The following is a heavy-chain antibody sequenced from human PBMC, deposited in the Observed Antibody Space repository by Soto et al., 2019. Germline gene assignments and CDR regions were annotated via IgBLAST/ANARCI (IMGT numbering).Heavy chain of an antibody. CDR1: GFTFSNYG. CDR3: AQAGADYDPHAFDY. J-gene: IGHJ4*02. Sequence: QVQLVESGGGVVQPGRSLRLSCAASGFTFSNYGMHWVRQAPGKGLEWVAVIAYDGSNKYYADSVQGRFTISRDNPKNTLYLQMNSLRAEDTAVYYCAQAGADYDPHAFDYWGQGTLVTVSS. V-gene: IGHV3-30*18. CDR2: IAYDGSNK. D-gene: IGHD3-22*01.